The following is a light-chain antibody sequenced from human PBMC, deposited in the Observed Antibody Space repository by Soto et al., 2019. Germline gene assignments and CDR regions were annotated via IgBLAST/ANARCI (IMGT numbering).Light chain of an antibody. CDR1: QSLRSSY. Sequence: EVELTQSPNTLSLSPGERATLSCWASQSLRSSYLAWYQRKPGHAPRLLMFGASRRATGIPDRFNGSGSGTDFILTISRLEPEDVAVYYCQQHGTSPYTFGQGTVLEIK. CDR3: QQHGTSPYT. J-gene: IGKJ2*01. V-gene: IGKV3-20*01. CDR2: GAS.